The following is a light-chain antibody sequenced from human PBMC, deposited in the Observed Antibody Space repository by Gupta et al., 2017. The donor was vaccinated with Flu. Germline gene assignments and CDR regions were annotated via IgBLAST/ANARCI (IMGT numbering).Light chain of an antibody. Sequence: RVTISCSGSSSNIGSNTVNWYQQLPGTAPKLLIYSNNQRRSGVPERFSGSKSGTSASLAISGLQSEDEADYYWAAWDDSLNGLVFGGGTKLTVL. CDR1: SSNIGSNT. CDR2: SNN. V-gene: IGLV1-44*01. CDR3: AAWDDSLNGLV. J-gene: IGLJ2*01.